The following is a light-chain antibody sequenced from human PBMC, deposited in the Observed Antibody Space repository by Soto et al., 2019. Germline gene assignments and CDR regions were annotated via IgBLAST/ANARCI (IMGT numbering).Light chain of an antibody. CDR3: SSHSSSSTDYV. CDR1: TSDIGSAKY. Sequence: QSVLAHPASVSGSPGQSITISCTGSTSDIGSAKYVSWYQQHPGKAPKVMIYEVNNRPSGVSNRFSGSKSGNTASLTISGLQAEDEADYYCSSHSSSSTDYVFGTGTKLTVL. V-gene: IGLV2-14*01. CDR2: EVN. J-gene: IGLJ1*01.